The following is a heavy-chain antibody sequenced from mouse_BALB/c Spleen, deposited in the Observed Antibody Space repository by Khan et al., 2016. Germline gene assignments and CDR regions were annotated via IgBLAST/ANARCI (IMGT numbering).Heavy chain of an antibody. Sequence: QVQLQQSGAELAKPGASVKMSCKASGYTFTSYWLHWVKQRPGQGLEWIGYINPSTGYTEYTQKFKDKATLTADKSSSTAYMQLSSLTSEDSAVYYCAIYYGNYYAMDYWGQGTSVTVSS. CDR2: INPSTGYT. CDR1: GYTFTSYW. D-gene: IGHD2-1*01. V-gene: IGHV1-7*01. J-gene: IGHJ4*01. CDR3: AIYYGNYYAMDY.